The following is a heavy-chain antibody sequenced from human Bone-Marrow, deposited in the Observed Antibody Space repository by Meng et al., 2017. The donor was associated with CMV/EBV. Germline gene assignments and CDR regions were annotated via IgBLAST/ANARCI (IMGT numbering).Heavy chain of an antibody. CDR2: INPNSGGT. CDR1: GYTFTGYY. D-gene: IGHD1-26*01. CDR3: ARAPRGSYYSTTKLSNWFDP. Sequence: ASVKVSCKASGYTFTGYYMHWVRQAPGQGLEWMGWINPNSGGTNYAQKCQGRVTMTRDTSISTAYMELSRLRSDDTAVYYCARAPRGSYYSTTKLSNWFDPWGQGTLVTVSS. V-gene: IGHV1-2*02. J-gene: IGHJ5*02.